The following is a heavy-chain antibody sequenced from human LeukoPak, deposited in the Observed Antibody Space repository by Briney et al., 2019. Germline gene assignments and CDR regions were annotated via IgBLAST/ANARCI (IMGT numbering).Heavy chain of an antibody. CDR3: ARDRCSGGSCQRINNWFDP. CDR2: INAGNGNT. CDR1: GYTFTSYA. Sequence: ASVKVSCKASGYTFTSYAMHWVRQAPGQGLEWMGWINAGNGNTKYSQEFQGRVTITRDTSASTAYMELSSLRSEDMTVYYCARDRCSGGSCQRINNWFDPWGQGTLVTVSS. D-gene: IGHD2-15*01. V-gene: IGHV1-3*03. J-gene: IGHJ5*02.